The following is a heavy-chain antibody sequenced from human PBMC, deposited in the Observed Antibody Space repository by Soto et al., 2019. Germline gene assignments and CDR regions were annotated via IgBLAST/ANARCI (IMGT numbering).Heavy chain of an antibody. V-gene: IGHV3-11*06. CDR3: VRSGDNYNLLDY. D-gene: IGHD1-1*01. Sequence: GGSLRLSCAAPGFTFSDHYMSWIRQAPGKGLEWIGYSSNSGSFTRYADSVKGRSSISRDNAKNSLYLQINSLRGDDTAIYYCVRSGDNYNLLDYWGQGTPVTVSS. CDR2: SSNSGSFT. CDR1: GFTFSDHY. J-gene: IGHJ4*02.